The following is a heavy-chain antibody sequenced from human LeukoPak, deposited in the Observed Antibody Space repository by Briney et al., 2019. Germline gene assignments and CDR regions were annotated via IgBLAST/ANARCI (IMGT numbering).Heavy chain of an antibody. CDR3: ARGGGMWFGESTT. D-gene: IGHD3-10*01. V-gene: IGHV3-23*01. CDR2: ISGSGGST. J-gene: IGHJ5*02. Sequence: GGSLRLSCAASGFTFSSYAMRWVRQAPGKGLEWVSAISGSGGSTYYADSVKGRFTISRDNSKNTLYLQMNSLRAEDTAVYYCARGGGMWFGESTTWGQGTLVTVSS. CDR1: GFTFSSYA.